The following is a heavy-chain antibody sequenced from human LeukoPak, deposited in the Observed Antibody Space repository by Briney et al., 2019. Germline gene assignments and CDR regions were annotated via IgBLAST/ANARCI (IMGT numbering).Heavy chain of an antibody. J-gene: IGHJ4*02. Sequence: GASVKVSCKASGYTFTGYYMHWVRQAPGQGLEWMGWINPNSGGTNYAQKFQGRVTMTRDTSISTAYMELSRLRSDDTAVYYCARGAPTPRITIFGVVQDFDYWGQGTLVTVSS. CDR2: INPNSGGT. V-gene: IGHV1-2*02. CDR3: ARGAPTPRITIFGVVQDFDY. D-gene: IGHD3-3*01. CDR1: GYTFTGYY.